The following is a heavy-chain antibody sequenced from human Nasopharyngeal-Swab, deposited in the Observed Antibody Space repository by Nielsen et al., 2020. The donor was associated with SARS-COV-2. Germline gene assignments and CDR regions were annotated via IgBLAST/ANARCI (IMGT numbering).Heavy chain of an antibody. D-gene: IGHD3-22*01. J-gene: IGHJ4*02. CDR2: IYPGDSDT. Sequence: ESLKISCKVSGYSFTSYWIGWVRQMPGKGLECMVIIYPGDSDTRYSPSFQGQVTNSADKSITTAYLQWTSLKASDTAMYYCARLFPYYYDSSGYYRDYWGQGTLATVSS. V-gene: IGHV5-51*01. CDR3: ARLFPYYYDSSGYYRDY. CDR1: GYSFTSYW.